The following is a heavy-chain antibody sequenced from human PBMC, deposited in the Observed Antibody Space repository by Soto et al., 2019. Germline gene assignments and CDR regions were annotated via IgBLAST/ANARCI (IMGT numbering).Heavy chain of an antibody. D-gene: IGHD2-15*01. CDR3: AKEGYCSGGSCYSNFDY. J-gene: IGHJ4*02. CDR2: ISYDGSNK. CDR1: GFTFSRYG. Sequence: QVQLVESGGGVVQPGRSLRLSCAASGFTFSRYGMHWVRQAPGKGLAWVAVISYDGSNKYYADSVKGRFTISRDNSKNTLYLQMNSLRAEDTAVYYCAKEGYCSGGSCYSNFDYWGQGTLVTVSS. V-gene: IGHV3-30*18.